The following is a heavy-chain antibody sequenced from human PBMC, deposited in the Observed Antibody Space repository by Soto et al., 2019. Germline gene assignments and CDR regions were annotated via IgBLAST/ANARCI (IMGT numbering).Heavy chain of an antibody. D-gene: IGHD3-22*01. CDR2: ISAYNGNT. CDR1: GYTFTTYD. J-gene: IGHJ6*02. CDR3: ARVIGYYYHMDV. Sequence: QVQLVQSGGEVKKPGASVKVSCKASGYTFTTYDLSWVRQAPGQGLEWMGWISAYNGNTNYAQNLQGRVTMTTDTSTSTAYMELRSLRSDDTAVYYRARVIGYYYHMDVWGQGTTVTVSS. V-gene: IGHV1-18*01.